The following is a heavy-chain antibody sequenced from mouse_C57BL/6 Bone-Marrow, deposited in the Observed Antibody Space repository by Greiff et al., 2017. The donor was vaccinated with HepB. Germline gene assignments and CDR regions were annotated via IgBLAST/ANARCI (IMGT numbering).Heavy chain of an antibody. CDR2: IRSKSNNYAT. Sequence: DAGGGLVQPKGSLKLSCAASGFSFNTYAMNWVRQAPGKGLEWVARIRSKSNNYATYYADSVKDRFTISRDDSESMLYLQMNNLKTEDTAMYYCAGVATHYFDYWGQGTTLTVSS. V-gene: IGHV10-1*01. CDR1: GFSFNTYA. J-gene: IGHJ2*01. CDR3: AGVATHYFDY. D-gene: IGHD1-1*02.